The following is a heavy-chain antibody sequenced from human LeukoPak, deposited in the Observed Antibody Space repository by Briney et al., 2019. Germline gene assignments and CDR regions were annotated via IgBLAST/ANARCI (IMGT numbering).Heavy chain of an antibody. CDR1: GYIFSSYG. CDR3: ARDFFESSSWYYCFDP. V-gene: IGHV1-18*01. J-gene: IGHJ5*02. CDR2: ISGYNGRT. D-gene: IGHD6-13*01. Sequence: ASVKVSCKASGYIFSSYGISWVRQAPGQGLEWMGWISGYNGRTNYAQKFQGRVTMTTDTSTSTAYMELKSLRSDDTAVYFCARDFFESSSWYYCFDPWGQGTLVTVSA.